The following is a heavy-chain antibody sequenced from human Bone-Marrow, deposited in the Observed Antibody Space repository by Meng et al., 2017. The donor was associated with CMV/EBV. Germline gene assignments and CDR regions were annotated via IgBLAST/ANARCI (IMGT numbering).Heavy chain of an antibody. V-gene: IGHV3-21*01. CDR3: ARDVLRYCSSVTCYPYVMDV. Sequence: GECLKIACAASGFTFSSYSMNWVRQAPGKGLEWVSSISSSSSYIDYADSVKGRFTISRDNAKNSLYLQMNSLRAEDTAVYFCARDVLRYCSSVTCYPYVMDVWGEGTTATFSS. CDR2: ISSSSSYI. CDR1: GFTFSSYS. J-gene: IGHJ6*04. D-gene: IGHD2-15*01.